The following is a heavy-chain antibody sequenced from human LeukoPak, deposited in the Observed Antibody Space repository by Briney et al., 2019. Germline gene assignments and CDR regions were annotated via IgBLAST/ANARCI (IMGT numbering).Heavy chain of an antibody. J-gene: IGHJ6*02. V-gene: IGHV3-30-3*01. CDR1: GFTFSSYA. CDR3: ARGRPDPPRGYYYYYGMDV. CDR2: ISYDGSNK. D-gene: IGHD1-14*01. Sequence: GGSLRLSCAASGFTFSSYAMHWVRQAPGKGLEWVAVISYDGSNKYYADSVKGRFTISRDNSKNTLYLQMNSLRAEDTAVYYCARGRPDPPRGYYYYYGMDVWGQGTTVTVSS.